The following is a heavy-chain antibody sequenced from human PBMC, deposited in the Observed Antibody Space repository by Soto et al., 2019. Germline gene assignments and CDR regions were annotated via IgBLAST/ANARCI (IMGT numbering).Heavy chain of an antibody. J-gene: IGHJ2*01. CDR3: ARDHYYDSSGYYAFWHWYFDL. D-gene: IGHD3-22*01. CDR1: GFTFSSYS. V-gene: IGHV3-48*02. Sequence: GGSLRLSCAASGFTFSSYSMNWVRQAPGKGLEWVSYISSSSSTIYYADSVKGRFTIARDNAKNSLCLQMNSLRDEDTAVYYCARDHYYDSSGYYAFWHWYFDLWGRGTLVTVSS. CDR2: ISSSSSTI.